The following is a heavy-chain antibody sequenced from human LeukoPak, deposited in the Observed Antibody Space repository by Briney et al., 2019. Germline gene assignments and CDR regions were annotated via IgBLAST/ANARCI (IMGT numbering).Heavy chain of an antibody. CDR1: GFTVSSNY. Sequence: GGSLRPSCAASGFTVSSNYMSWVRQAPGKGLEWVSVIYSGGSTYYADSVKGRFTISRDNSKNTLYLQMNSLRAEDTAVYYCARARYYYDSSGYYFDYWGQGTLVTVSS. D-gene: IGHD3-22*01. V-gene: IGHV3-53*01. CDR2: IYSGGST. CDR3: ARARYYYDSSGYYFDY. J-gene: IGHJ4*02.